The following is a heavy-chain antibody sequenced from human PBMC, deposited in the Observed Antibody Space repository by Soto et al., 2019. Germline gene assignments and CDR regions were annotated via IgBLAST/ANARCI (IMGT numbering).Heavy chain of an antibody. CDR2: IYYSGST. CDR1: GGSISSYY. J-gene: IGHJ6*03. V-gene: IGHV4-59*01. Sequence: SETLSLTCTVSGGSISSYYWSRIRQPPGKGLEWIGYIYYSGSTNYNPSLKSRVTISVDTSKNQFSLKLSSVTAADTAVYYCATSQRGYYYYMDVWGKGTTVTVSS. CDR3: ATSQRGYYYYMDV.